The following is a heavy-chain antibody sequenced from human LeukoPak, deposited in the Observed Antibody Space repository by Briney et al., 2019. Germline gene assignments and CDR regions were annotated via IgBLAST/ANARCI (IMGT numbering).Heavy chain of an antibody. CDR3: ARGREVAMDV. D-gene: IGHD2-15*01. CDR2: ISAYNGNT. V-gene: IGHV1-18*01. Sequence: ASVKVSCKASGYTFTSYGISWVRQAPGQGLEWMGWISAYNGNTNYAQKLQGRVTMTRNTSISTAYMELSSLRSEDTAVYYCARGREVAMDVWGKGTTVTISS. CDR1: GYTFTSYG. J-gene: IGHJ6*03.